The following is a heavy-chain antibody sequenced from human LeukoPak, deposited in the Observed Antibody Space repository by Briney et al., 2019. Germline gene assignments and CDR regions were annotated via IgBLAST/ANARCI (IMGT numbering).Heavy chain of an antibody. CDR3: ARLGGSGSYAYYYYYMDV. J-gene: IGHJ6*03. CDR2: ISYSGST. D-gene: IGHD3-10*01. V-gene: IGHV4-39*01. Sequence: SESLSLTCSVSGGSISTNSYHWGWIRQPPGKGLEWIGSISYSGSTYYNPSLKSRVTISVDTSKNQFSLKLSSVTAADTAVYYCARLGGSGSYAYYYYYMDVWGKGTTVTVSS. CDR1: GGSISTNSYH.